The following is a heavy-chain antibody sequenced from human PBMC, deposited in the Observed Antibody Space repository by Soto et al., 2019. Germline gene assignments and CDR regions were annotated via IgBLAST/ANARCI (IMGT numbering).Heavy chain of an antibody. CDR1: GFTFSSYG. CDR3: AKDGGLRYFGGGMDV. CDR2: ISYDGSNK. Sequence: QVQLVESGGGVVQPGRSLRLSCAASGFTFSSYGMHWVRQAPGKGLEWVAVISYDGSNKYYADSVKGRFTISRDNSKNTLYLQMNNLRAEDTAVYYCAKDGGLRYFGGGMDVWGQGTTVTVSS. J-gene: IGHJ6*02. D-gene: IGHD3-9*01. V-gene: IGHV3-30*18.